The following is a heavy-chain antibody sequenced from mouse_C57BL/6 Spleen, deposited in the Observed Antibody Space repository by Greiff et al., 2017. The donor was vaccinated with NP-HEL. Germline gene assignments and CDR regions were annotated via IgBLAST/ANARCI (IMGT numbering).Heavy chain of an antibody. V-gene: IGHV1-42*01. Sequence: VQLQQSGPELVKPGASVKISCKASGYSFTGYYMNWVKQSPEKSLEWIGEINPSTGGTTYNQKFKAKATLTVDKSSSTAYMQLKSLTSEDSAVYYCARTGLRRYWYFDVWGTGTTVTVSS. D-gene: IGHD2-2*01. CDR1: GYSFTGYY. CDR2: INPSTGGT. J-gene: IGHJ1*03. CDR3: ARTGLRRYWYFDV.